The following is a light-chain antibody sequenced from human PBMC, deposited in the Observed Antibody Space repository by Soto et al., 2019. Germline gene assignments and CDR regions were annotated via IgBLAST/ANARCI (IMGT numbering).Light chain of an antibody. Sequence: DIQMTQSPSTLSACLVYRFTITCRASQSISSYLNWYQQKPGKAPKLLIYAASSLQSGVPSRFSGSGSGTDFTLTISSLQPEDFATYYCQQSYSTPRTFGQGTKVDIK. CDR3: QQSYSTPRT. CDR2: AAS. V-gene: IGKV1-39*01. CDR1: QSISSY. J-gene: IGKJ1*01.